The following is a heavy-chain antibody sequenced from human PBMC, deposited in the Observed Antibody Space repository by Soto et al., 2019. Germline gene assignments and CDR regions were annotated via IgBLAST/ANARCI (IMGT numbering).Heavy chain of an antibody. CDR2: IFAGSSII. D-gene: IGHD3-9*01. V-gene: IGHV3-48*04. Sequence: GGSLRLSCTASGFTFSSYSMVWVRQAPGKGLEWVSYIFAGSSIINYADSVKGRFTVSRDNSQNSLFLLMNSLRAEDTAVYYCARDKDWAFDYWGQGTRVTVSS. CDR1: GFTFSSYS. CDR3: ARDKDWAFDY. J-gene: IGHJ4*02.